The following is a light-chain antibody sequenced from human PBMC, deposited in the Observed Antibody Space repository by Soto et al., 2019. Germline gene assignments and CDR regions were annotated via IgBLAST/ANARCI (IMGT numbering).Light chain of an antibody. CDR2: DAS. CDR1: QDISNY. Sequence: DIQMTQSPSSLSASVGDRVTITCQASQDISNYLNWYQQKPGKAPKLLIYDASNLETGVPSRFSGSGSGTDFTFTISSLQPEDIAKYYCQQYDNLLLTFGPGTKVDIK. CDR3: QQYDNLLLT. J-gene: IGKJ3*01. V-gene: IGKV1-33*01.